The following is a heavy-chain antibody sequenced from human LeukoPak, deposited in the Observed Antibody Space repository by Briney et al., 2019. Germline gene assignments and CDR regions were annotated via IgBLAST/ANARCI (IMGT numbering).Heavy chain of an antibody. V-gene: IGHV3-9*01. CDR1: GFTFDDYA. J-gene: IGHJ4*02. CDR3: ARGYESGSFGY. Sequence: GGSLRLSCAASGFTFDDYAMHWVRQAPGKGLEWVSGISWNSGSIGYADSVKGRFTISRDNAKNSLYLQMNSLRAEDTAVYYCARGYESGSFGYWGQGTLVTVSS. CDR2: ISWNSGSI. D-gene: IGHD3-22*01.